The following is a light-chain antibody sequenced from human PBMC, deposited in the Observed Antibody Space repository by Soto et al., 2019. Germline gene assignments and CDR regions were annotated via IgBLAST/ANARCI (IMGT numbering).Light chain of an antibody. CDR3: QPYRNYWT. CDR2: DAS. CDR1: QSISRW. J-gene: IGKJ1*01. V-gene: IGKV1-5*01. Sequence: DVPVTQSRSTLSSSVGYIVTITCRASQSISRWLAWYQQKPGQAPKLLISDASTLESGVPSRFSGSGSGTEFTLTISSLQPDDLATYYCQPYRNYWTFGQGTKVDIK.